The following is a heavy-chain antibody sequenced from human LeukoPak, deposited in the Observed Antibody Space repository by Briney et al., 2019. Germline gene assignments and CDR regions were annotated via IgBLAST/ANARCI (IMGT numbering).Heavy chain of an antibody. Sequence: SETLSLTCTVSGGSISSYYWSWIRQPPGKGLEWIGYIYYSGSTNYNPSLKSRVTISVDTSKNQFSLKLSSVTAADTAVYYCARTDTAMVTFDYWGQGTLVTVSS. CDR3: ARTDTAMVTFDY. CDR1: GGSISSYY. V-gene: IGHV4-59*12. D-gene: IGHD5-18*01. CDR2: IYYSGST. J-gene: IGHJ4*02.